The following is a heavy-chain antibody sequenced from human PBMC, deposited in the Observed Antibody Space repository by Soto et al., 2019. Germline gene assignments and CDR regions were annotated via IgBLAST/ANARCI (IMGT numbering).Heavy chain of an antibody. CDR1: GFDFRSYE. Sequence: PWGSLRLSCVASGFDFRSYEMNWVRQDPGKGLEWVSNIRANDESIYYADSVKGRVSVSRDNAKNSLFLEMNSLRVDDTAVYYCASENLRDATDISGNGTMVTVSS. CDR3: ASENLRDATDI. V-gene: IGHV3-48*03. D-gene: IGHD1-1*01. CDR2: IRANDESI. J-gene: IGHJ6*04.